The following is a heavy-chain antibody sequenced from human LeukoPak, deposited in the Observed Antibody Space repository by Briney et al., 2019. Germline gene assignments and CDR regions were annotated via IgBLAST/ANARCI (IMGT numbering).Heavy chain of an antibody. J-gene: IGHJ3*02. CDR1: GFTVSSNY. CDR3: GSKRLKVWSGVYYYGFLVFDI. CDR2: IYSGGST. V-gene: IGHV3-66*01. Sequence: GGSLRLSCAASGFTVSSNYMSWVRQAPGKGLEWVSVIYSGGSTYYADSVKGRFTISRDNSKNTLYLQMNSLRAEDTAVYYCGSKRLKVWSGVYYYGFLVFDIWGQGKMVTVSS. D-gene: IGHD3-22*01.